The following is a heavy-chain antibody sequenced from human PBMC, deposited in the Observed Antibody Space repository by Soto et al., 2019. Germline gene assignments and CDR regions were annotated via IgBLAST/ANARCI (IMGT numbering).Heavy chain of an antibody. CDR1: GFSFSDYY. V-gene: IGHV3-11*05. CDR2: ISSSSSHT. J-gene: IGHJ4*02. Sequence: QVQLVESGGGWVKPGGSLRLSCAASGFSFSDYYMSWIRQAPGKGLEWLTYISSSSSHTDYAHSVKGRFTISRDNAKNSVYLHLNSLRAGDTAIYYCARRVSAHFDYWGQGTLVTVSS. D-gene: IGHD6-6*01. CDR3: ARRVSAHFDY.